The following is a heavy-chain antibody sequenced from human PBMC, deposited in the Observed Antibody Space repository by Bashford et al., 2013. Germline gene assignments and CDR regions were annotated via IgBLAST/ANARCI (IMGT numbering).Heavy chain of an antibody. V-gene: IGHV3-9*01. CDR2: LSWNSGNI. D-gene: IGHD6-19*01. J-gene: IGHJ1*01. Sequence: SLRLSCAVLSDSTLMITPCTGSGKLQEGPGVGSSLSWNSGNIEYADSVKGRFTISRDNAKNSLYLQMNSLRPEDTALYYCAKGPGLAVAKRYFQYWGQGTLVTVSS. CDR3: AKGPGLAVAKRYFQY. CDR1: DSTLMITP.